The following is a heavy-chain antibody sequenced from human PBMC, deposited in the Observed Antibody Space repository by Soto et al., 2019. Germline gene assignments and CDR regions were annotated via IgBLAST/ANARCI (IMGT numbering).Heavy chain of an antibody. CDR3: ETGKVNGSKSDFDY. CDR2: IYYNENT. Sequence: QVQLQESGPGLVKPSETLSLTCTVSGGSISSYYCSWIRQPPGKGLEWIGYIYYNENTNYNPSLYNPSLKSRVTISVDTSKNQFSLNLSSVTAADTAVYYCETGKVNGSKSDFDYWGQGTLVTVSS. CDR1: GGSISSYY. D-gene: IGHD1-1*01. V-gene: IGHV4-59*08. J-gene: IGHJ4*02.